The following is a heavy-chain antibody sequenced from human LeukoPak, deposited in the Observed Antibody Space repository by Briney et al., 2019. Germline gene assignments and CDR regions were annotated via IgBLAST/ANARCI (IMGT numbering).Heavy chain of an antibody. CDR1: GDSVSSNSAA. Sequence: SQTLSLTCAISGDSVSSNSAAWNWIRQSPSRGLEWLGRTYYRSKWYNDYAVSVKSRITINPDTSKNQFSLKLSSVTAADTAVYYCAAVIGAVAGPLDYWGQGTLVTVSS. D-gene: IGHD6-19*01. CDR2: TYYRSKWYN. CDR3: AAVIGAVAGPLDY. J-gene: IGHJ4*02. V-gene: IGHV6-1*01.